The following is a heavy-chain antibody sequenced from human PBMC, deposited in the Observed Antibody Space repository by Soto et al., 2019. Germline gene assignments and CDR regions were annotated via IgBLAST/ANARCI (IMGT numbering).Heavy chain of an antibody. J-gene: IGHJ4*02. CDR2: MQPSTGRT. CDR1: GYSFTSLD. Sequence: QVQLVQSGAEVREPGASVKVSCKASGYSFTSLDINWVRQTAGQVLEWMGWMQPSTGRTGYAQKFQGRVTMTRDTSINTAYMELPTLTSDETAFYYCARGVSAGVDYWGQGTLVTVSS. CDR3: ARGVSAGVDY. D-gene: IGHD1-26*01. V-gene: IGHV1-8*01.